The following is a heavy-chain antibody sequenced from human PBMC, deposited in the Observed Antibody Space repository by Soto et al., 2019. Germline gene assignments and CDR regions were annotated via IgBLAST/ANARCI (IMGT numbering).Heavy chain of an antibody. Sequence: GESLKISCKGSGYSFAGYWVGWVRQMPGKGLDWMGVIYPGDSDTRYSPSFHGQVTISADKSISTAYLQWSSLKASDTAMYFCARLPGVRGVFDGFNVWGQGTMVTVSS. J-gene: IGHJ3*01. CDR3: ARLPGVRGVFDGFNV. CDR2: IYPGDSDT. V-gene: IGHV5-51*01. CDR1: GYSFAGYW. D-gene: IGHD3-10*01.